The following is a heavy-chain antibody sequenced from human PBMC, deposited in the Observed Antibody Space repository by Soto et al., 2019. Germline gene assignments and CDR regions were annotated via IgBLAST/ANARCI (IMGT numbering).Heavy chain of an antibody. J-gene: IGHJ6*03. CDR2: INWNGGST. CDR3: ARVKNDIVVVPAAMINFYYYMDV. D-gene: IGHD2-2*01. V-gene: IGHV3-20*01. Sequence: GGSLRLSCAASGFTFDDYGMSWVRPAPGKGLEWVSGINWNGGSTGYADSVKGRFTISRDNAKNSLYLQMNSLRAEDTASYHCARVKNDIVVVPAAMINFYYYMDVWGKGTTVTVSS. CDR1: GFTFDDYG.